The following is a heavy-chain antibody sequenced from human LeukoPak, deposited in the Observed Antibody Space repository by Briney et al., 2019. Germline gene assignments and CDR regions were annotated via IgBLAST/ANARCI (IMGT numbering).Heavy chain of an antibody. CDR3: EKRGDKLDLI. Sequence: GGSLRLSCAASGVTLRNYGLSWVRHTPGKGLEWVSAIRGSGDTTFYADSVKGRFTISRDNSENTVYLQMNSLRAEDTAVYYCEKRGDKLDLIWGQGTLVTVSS. CDR2: IRGSGDTT. D-gene: IGHD2-21*02. CDR1: GVTLRNYG. J-gene: IGHJ4*02. V-gene: IGHV3-23*01.